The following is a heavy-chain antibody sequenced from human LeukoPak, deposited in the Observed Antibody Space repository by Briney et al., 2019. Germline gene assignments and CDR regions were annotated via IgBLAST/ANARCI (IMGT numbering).Heavy chain of an antibody. CDR3: ARDHDPYYGDYFYNWFDP. D-gene: IGHD4-17*01. J-gene: IGHJ5*02. Sequence: GASVKVSCKASRYTFTSYGISWVRQAPGQGLEWMGWISAYNGNTNYAQKLQGRVTMTTDTSTSTAYMELRSLSSDDTAEYYCARDHDPYYGDYFYNWFDPWGQGTLVTVSS. CDR1: RYTFTSYG. V-gene: IGHV1-18*01. CDR2: ISAYNGNT.